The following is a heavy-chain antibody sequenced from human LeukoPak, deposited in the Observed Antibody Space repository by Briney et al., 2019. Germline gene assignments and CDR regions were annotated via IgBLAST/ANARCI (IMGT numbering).Heavy chain of an antibody. Sequence: GGSLRLSCGASGFTFSSYAMSWVRQAPGKGLEWVSSISGSGGSTYYADSVKGRFTISRDNSKNTLYLQMNSLRAEDTAVYYCAKDPTSHYYDSSGLIDYWGQGTLVTVSS. D-gene: IGHD3-22*01. V-gene: IGHV3-23*01. CDR3: AKDPTSHYYDSSGLIDY. CDR2: ISGSGGST. CDR1: GFTFSSYA. J-gene: IGHJ4*02.